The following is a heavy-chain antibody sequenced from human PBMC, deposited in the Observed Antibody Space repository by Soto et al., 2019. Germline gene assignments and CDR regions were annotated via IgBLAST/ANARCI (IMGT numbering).Heavy chain of an antibody. J-gene: IGHJ4*02. CDR3: ARYRFSGNRWSKFDY. Sequence: SETLSLTCTVSGVTVSSDAYYWSWIRQHPGKGLEWIGNIYHTGSTYYSPSLKSRIAISLDASKNQFSLTLTSVTAADTAVYFCARYRFSGNRWSKFDYWGQGTLVTVPS. V-gene: IGHV4-31*03. D-gene: IGHD3-16*02. CDR2: IYHTGST. CDR1: GVTVSSDAYY.